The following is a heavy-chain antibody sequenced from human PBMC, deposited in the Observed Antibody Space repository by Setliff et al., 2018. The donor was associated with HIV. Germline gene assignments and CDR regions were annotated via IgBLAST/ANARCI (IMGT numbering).Heavy chain of an antibody. CDR2: LHTGDGRT. CDR1: GYTFTTYS. J-gene: IGHJ4*02. D-gene: IGHD2-2*01. V-gene: IGHV1-3*04. Sequence: ASVKVSCKVSGYTFTTYSMHWVRQAPGQRLEWMGWLHTGDGRTSYSVKLQGRVTFTRDTSASTAYMELSSLGSEDTAVYYCVRRAAAAVVFDYWGQGTLVTVSS. CDR3: VRRAAAAVVFDY.